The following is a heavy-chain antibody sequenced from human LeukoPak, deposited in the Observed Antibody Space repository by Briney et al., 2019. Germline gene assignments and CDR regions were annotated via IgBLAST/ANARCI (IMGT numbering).Heavy chain of an antibody. V-gene: IGHV4-30-2*01. CDR3: ARAYSSGWYPPAYAFDI. J-gene: IGHJ3*02. Sequence: SQTLSLTCAVSGGSISSGSYSWSWIRQPPGKGLEWIGYIYPRGSTYYNPSLKSRVTISVDTSKNQFSLKLSSVTAADTAVYYCARAYSSGWYPPAYAFDIWGQGTMVTVSS. D-gene: IGHD6-13*01. CDR2: IYPRGST. CDR1: GGSISSGSYS.